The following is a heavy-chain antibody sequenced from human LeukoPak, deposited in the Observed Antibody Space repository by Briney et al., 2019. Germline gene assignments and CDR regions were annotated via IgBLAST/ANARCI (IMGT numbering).Heavy chain of an antibody. CDR1: GGSISSGGYY. CDR3: ARGYSSGWLAHFDY. V-gene: IGHV4-31*03. D-gene: IGHD6-19*01. J-gene: IGHJ4*02. Sequence: PSETLSLTCTVSGGSISSGGYYWSWIRQHPGKGLEWIGYIYYSGSTYYNPSLKSRVTISVDTSKNQFSLKLSSVTAADTAVYYCARGYSSGWLAHFDYWGQGTLATVSS. CDR2: IYYSGST.